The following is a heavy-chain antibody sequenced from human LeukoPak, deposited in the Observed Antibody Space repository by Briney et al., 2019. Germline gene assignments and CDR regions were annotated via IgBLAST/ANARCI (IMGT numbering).Heavy chain of an antibody. J-gene: IGHJ4*02. CDR3: AKNDYDSGSKQSPIDY. CDR1: GFTFSSYG. Sequence: GGSLRLSCAASGFTFSSYGMHWVRQAPGKGLEWVAFIRYDGSNKYYADSVKGRFTISRDNSKNTLYLQMNSLRSEDTAVYYCAKNDYDSGSKQSPIDYWGQGTLVTVSS. V-gene: IGHV3-30*02. CDR2: IRYDGSNK. D-gene: IGHD3-10*01.